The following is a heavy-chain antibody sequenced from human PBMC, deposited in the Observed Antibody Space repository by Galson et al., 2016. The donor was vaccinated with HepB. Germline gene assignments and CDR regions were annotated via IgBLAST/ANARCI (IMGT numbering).Heavy chain of an antibody. V-gene: IGHV5-51*01. Sequence: QSGAEVKKPGESLRISCKASGYNFPSYWIGWVRQMPGKGLEWMGIIYPGDSDTRYSPSFQGHVTISADKSINTAYLQWSSLKASDTAMYYCAIGVAAPTAFGIWGQGTMVTVSS. CDR1: GYNFPSYW. CDR2: IYPGDSDT. D-gene: IGHD3-10*01. CDR3: AIGVAAPTAFGI. J-gene: IGHJ3*02.